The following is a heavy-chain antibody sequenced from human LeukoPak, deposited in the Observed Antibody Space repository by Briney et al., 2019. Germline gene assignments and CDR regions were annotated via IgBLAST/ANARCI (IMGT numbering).Heavy chain of an antibody. CDR2: INGDGSST. CDR3: ARGYSSSYRIDY. V-gene: IGHV3-74*01. Sequence: GGSLRLSCAASGFTFRSYWMHWVRHAPGKGLVWVSRINGDGSSTSDADSVKGRFTISRDNAKNTLYLQMNSLRAEDTAVYYCARGYSSSYRIDYWGQGTLVTVSS. J-gene: IGHJ4*02. D-gene: IGHD6-6*01. CDR1: GFTFRSYW.